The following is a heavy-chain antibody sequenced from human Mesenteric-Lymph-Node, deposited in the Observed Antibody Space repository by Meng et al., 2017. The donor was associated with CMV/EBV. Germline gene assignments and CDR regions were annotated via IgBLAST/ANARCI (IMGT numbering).Heavy chain of an antibody. J-gene: IGHJ4*02. D-gene: IGHD2-15*01. CDR3: AGYCSGGSCYAWEFDY. CDR2: INPNSGGT. CDR1: GYSFIGYY. Sequence: ASVKVSCKASGYSFIGYYIHWVRQAPGQGLEWMGWINPNSGGTNYAQKFQGRVTMTRDTSISTAYMELSRLRSDDTAVYYCAGYCSGGSCYAWEFDYWGQGTLVTVS. V-gene: IGHV1-2*02.